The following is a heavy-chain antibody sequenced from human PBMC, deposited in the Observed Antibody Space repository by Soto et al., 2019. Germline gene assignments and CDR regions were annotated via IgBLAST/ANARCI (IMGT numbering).Heavy chain of an antibody. CDR2: IYYSGST. CDR3: ARDPRGWFDP. J-gene: IGHJ5*02. V-gene: IGHV4-59*01. Sequence: SETLSLTCTVSGGSISSYYWSWIRQPPGKGLEWIGYIYYSGSTNYNPSLKSRVTISVDTSKNQFSLKLSSVTAADTAVYYCARDPRGWFDPWGQGTLVTVSS. CDR1: GGSISSYY.